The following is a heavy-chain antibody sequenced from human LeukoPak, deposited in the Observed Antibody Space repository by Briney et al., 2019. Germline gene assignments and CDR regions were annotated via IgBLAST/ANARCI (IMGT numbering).Heavy chain of an antibody. CDR2: IYYSGST. J-gene: IGHJ4*02. CDR1: GGSISSGGYY. D-gene: IGHD3-9*01. CDR3: AKTARLRYFEY. Sequence: PSETLSLTCTVSGGSISSGGYYWSWIRQHPGKGLEWIGYIYYSGSTYYNPSLKSRVTISVDTSKNQFSLKLSSVTAADTAVYYCAKTARLRYFEYWGQGTLVTVSS. V-gene: IGHV4-31*03.